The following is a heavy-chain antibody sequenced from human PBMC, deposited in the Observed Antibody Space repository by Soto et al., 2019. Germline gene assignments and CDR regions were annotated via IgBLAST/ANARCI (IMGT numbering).Heavy chain of an antibody. D-gene: IGHD5-12*01. Sequence: QLQQWGAGLLKPSETLSLTCVVNGGSFSGYYWTWIRQPPGKRLEWIGESSHTGTTNYSPSLMSRVSMSVDTTKKQFSLKMSSVTAADTAVYYCARSGGYGPFEYWGQGTLVTVSS. CDR3: ARSGGYGPFEY. V-gene: IGHV4-34*01. J-gene: IGHJ4*02. CDR1: GGSFSGYY. CDR2: SSHTGTT.